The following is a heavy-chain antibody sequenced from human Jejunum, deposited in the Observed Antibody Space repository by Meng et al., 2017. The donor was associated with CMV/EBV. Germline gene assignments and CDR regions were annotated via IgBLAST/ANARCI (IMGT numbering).Heavy chain of an antibody. CDR2: INAYNGDT. CDR1: GYTFTNYG. D-gene: IGHD1-14*01. J-gene: IGHJ4*02. V-gene: IGHV1-18*01. CDR3: ARGRRNEPLFDY. Sequence: AQVVESGAEVKKPVASVKVSCKASGYTFTNYGITWVRHAPGQGLEWMGWINAYNGDTNYAQTLQGRVTMTTDTSTSTAYMELRSLRSDDTAVYYCARGRRNEPLFDYWGQGTLVTVSS.